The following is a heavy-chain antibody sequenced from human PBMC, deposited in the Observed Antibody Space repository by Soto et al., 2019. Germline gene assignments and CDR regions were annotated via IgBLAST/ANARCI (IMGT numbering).Heavy chain of an antibody. CDR3: VRDKSPYSSGWHNRHFDY. Sequence: QVQLVESGGGVVQPGRSLRLSCAASGFTFSSYAMHWVRQAPGKGLEWVAVISYDGSNKYYADSVKGRFTISRDNSKTLYLQMNSLRAEDTAVYYCVRDKSPYSSGWHNRHFDYWGQGTLDTVSS. CDR1: GFTFSSYA. CDR2: ISYDGSNK. J-gene: IGHJ4*02. V-gene: IGHV3-30-3*01. D-gene: IGHD6-19*01.